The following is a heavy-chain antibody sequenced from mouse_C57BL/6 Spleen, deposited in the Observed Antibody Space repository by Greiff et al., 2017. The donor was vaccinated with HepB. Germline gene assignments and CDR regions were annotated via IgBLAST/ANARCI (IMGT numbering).Heavy chain of an antibody. D-gene: IGHD1-1*01. V-gene: IGHV14-2*01. CDR1: GFNIKDYY. J-gene: IGHJ3*01. CDR3: AVYYYGSSPWFAY. Sequence: EVKVEESGAELVKPGASVKLSCTASGFNIKDYYMHWVKQRTEQGLEWIGRIDPEDGETKYAPKFQGKATITADTSSNTAYLQLSSLTSEDTAVYYCAVYYYGSSPWFAYWGQGTLVTVSA. CDR2: IDPEDGET.